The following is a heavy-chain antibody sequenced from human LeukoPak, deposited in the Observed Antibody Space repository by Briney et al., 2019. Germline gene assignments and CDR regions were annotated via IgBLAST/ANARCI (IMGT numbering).Heavy chain of an antibody. D-gene: IGHD3-10*01. CDR1: GYTFTSYD. CDR2: MNPNSGNT. Sequence: ASVTVSCKASGYTFTSYDINWVRQAPGQGLEWMGWMNPNSGNTGYAQKFQGRVTMTRNTSISTAYMELSSLRSEDTAVYYCARGFNMVRGGNWFDPWGQGTLVTVSS. V-gene: IGHV1-8*01. J-gene: IGHJ5*02. CDR3: ARGFNMVRGGNWFDP.